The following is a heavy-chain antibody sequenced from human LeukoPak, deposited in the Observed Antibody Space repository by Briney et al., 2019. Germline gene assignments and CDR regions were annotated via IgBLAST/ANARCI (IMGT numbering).Heavy chain of an antibody. CDR3: AKVAYGDYAPFDY. V-gene: IGHV3-30*18. D-gene: IGHD4-17*01. J-gene: IGHJ4*02. CDR1: GFTFSSYG. Sequence: GGSLRLSCAASGFTFSSYGMHWVRQAPGKGLEWVAVISYDGSNKYYADSVKGRFTISRDNSKNTLYLQMNSLRAEDTAVYYCAKVAYGDYAPFDYWGQGTLVTVSS. CDR2: ISYDGSNK.